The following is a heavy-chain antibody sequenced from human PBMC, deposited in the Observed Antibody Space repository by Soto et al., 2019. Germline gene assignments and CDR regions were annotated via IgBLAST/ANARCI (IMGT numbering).Heavy chain of an antibody. Sequence: EVQLVESGGGLVQPGGSLRLSCVASGFTFSDYWMHWVRQAPGKGLVWASRIKFDGSFTSHADSVKGRFTISGDNARNTVHLQMDSLRAEDTGVYYCARGLRNYYGVDVWGQGTTVTVSS. CDR1: GFTFSDYW. CDR2: IKFDGSFT. D-gene: IGHD4-17*01. CDR3: ARGLRNYYGVDV. J-gene: IGHJ6*02. V-gene: IGHV3-74*01.